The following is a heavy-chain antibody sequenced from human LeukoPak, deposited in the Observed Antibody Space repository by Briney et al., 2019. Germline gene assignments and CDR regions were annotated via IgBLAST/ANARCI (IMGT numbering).Heavy chain of an antibody. J-gene: IGHJ4*02. CDR3: AKDGSWSCTD. CDR1: GFTFSRNA. V-gene: IGHV3-30*02. CDR2: IAHHGSNK. Sequence: GGSLRLSCAASGFTFSRNAIHWVRQGPGKGLEWVSYIAHHGSNKYYADSVKGGFTISRDNSKRTLYLQMNSLRADDTAVYYCAKDGSWSCTDWGQGTLVTVSS. D-gene: IGHD2-8*02.